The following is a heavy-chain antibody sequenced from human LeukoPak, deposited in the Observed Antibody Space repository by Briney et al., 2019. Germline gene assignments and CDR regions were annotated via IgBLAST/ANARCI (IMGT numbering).Heavy chain of an antibody. CDR2: IRSKANSYAT. D-gene: IGHD4-17*01. V-gene: IGHV3-73*01. Sequence: GGSLRLSCAASGFTFSGSAMHWVRQASGKGLEWVGRIRSKANSYATAYVASVKGRFTISRDDLKNTAYLQMNSLKTEDTAVYYCTRRSDYGDYTDAFDVWGQGTMVTVSS. CDR3: TRRSDYGDYTDAFDV. CDR1: GFTFSGSA. J-gene: IGHJ3*01.